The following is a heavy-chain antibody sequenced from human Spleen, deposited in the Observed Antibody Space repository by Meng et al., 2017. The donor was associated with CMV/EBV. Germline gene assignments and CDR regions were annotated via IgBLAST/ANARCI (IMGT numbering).Heavy chain of an antibody. J-gene: IGHJ4*02. Sequence: LTCAASGFTFSNYAMNWVRQAPGKGLEWVSVIYSDGSSTYYADSVKGRFTISRDNSKDTLDLQMNSLRAEDTAVYYCAKGDDTGWSPFDYWGQGTLVTVSS. CDR1: GFTFSNYA. D-gene: IGHD2-8*02. CDR3: AKGDDTGWSPFDY. CDR2: IYSDGSST. V-gene: IGHV3-23*03.